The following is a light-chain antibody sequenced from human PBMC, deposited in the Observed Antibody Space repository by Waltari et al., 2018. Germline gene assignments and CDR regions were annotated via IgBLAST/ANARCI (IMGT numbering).Light chain of an antibody. CDR2: DDS. CDR3: QVWDSSSDHYV. J-gene: IGLJ1*01. Sequence: SYVLTQPPSVSVAPGKTARITCGGKNIGNKNLHWYQQKPGQAPVLVVYDDSDRPSGIPERFSGSNSGNTATLTISRVEAGDEADYYCQVWDSSSDHYVFGTGTKVTVL. V-gene: IGLV3-21*03. CDR1: NIGNKN.